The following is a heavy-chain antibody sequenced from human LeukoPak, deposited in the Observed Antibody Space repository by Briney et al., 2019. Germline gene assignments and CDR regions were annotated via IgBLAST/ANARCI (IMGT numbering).Heavy chain of an antibody. CDR1: GFTFTTFW. CDR3: VRDWGYDSSGYWQKYFDT. V-gene: IGHV3-74*01. Sequence: PGGSLRLSCATSGFTFTTFWMHWVRQAPGKGLVWVSRINHDGSSTDYADSVKGRFTISRDNAKNTVYLQMNSLRAEDTAVYYCVRDWGYDSSGYWQKYFDTWGQGTLVTVSS. D-gene: IGHD3-22*01. J-gene: IGHJ4*02. CDR2: INHDGSST.